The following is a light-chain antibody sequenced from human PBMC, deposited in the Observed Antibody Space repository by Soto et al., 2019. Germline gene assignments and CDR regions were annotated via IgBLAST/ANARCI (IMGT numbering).Light chain of an antibody. CDR3: QHYNNGPPWT. CDR1: QSVSSN. V-gene: IGKV3-15*01. J-gene: IGKJ1*01. Sequence: EIVMTQSPATLSVSPGERATLSCRASQSVSSNLAWYQQKPGQAPRLLIYGASTRATGIPARFSGSGSGTEFTLTISSLQSEDVAIYYCQHYNNGPPWTFGQGTKVEIK. CDR2: GAS.